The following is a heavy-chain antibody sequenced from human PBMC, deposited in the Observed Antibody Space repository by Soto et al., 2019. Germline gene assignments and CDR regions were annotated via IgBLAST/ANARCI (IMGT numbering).Heavy chain of an antibody. J-gene: IGHJ6*02. CDR2: FDPEDGET. CDR3: ATAITRASGTRIYYYYGMDV. V-gene: IGHV1-24*01. D-gene: IGHD6-13*01. Sequence: GASVKVSCKVSGNTLTELSMPWVRQAPGKGLEGMGGFDPEDGETIYAQKFQGRVTMTEDTSTDTAYMELSSLRSEDTAVYYCATAITRASGTRIYYYYGMDVWGQGTTVTVSS. CDR1: GNTLTELS.